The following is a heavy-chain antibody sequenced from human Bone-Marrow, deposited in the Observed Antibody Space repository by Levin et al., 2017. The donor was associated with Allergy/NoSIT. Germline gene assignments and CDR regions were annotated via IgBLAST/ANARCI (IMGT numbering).Heavy chain of an antibody. J-gene: IGHJ2*01. D-gene: IGHD2-15*01. CDR2: IYPGDSDT. Sequence: GGSLRLSCQGSGDAFTNHWIAWVRQMPGKGLEWMGIIYPGDSDTVYSPSFQGQVTFSADKSISTVYLQWDSLKASDTATYYCTRHGRYASGRWFFDLWGRGTLVTVSS. CDR3: TRHGRYASGRWFFDL. V-gene: IGHV5-51*01. CDR1: GDAFTNHW.